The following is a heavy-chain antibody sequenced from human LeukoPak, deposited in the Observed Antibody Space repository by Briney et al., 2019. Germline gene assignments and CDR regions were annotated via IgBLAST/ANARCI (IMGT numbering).Heavy chain of an antibody. Sequence: GRSLRLSCAASGFTFSSYGMHWVRQAPGKGLEWVAVISYDGSNKYYADSVKGRFTISRDNSKNTLYLQMNSLRAEDTAVYYCAKDLRFLEWFGAFDIWGQGTMVTVSS. CDR2: ISYDGSNK. J-gene: IGHJ3*02. CDR1: GFTFSSYG. V-gene: IGHV3-30*18. CDR3: AKDLRFLEWFGAFDI. D-gene: IGHD3-3*01.